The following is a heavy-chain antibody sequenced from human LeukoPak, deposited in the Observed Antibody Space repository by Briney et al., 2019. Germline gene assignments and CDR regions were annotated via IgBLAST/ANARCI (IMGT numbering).Heavy chain of an antibody. CDR3: ARDPSRRPDSSCADY. V-gene: IGHV3-21*01. D-gene: IGHD3-22*01. CDR1: GFTFSSYG. J-gene: IGHJ4*02. CDR2: ISGSSSYT. Sequence: GGSLRLSCAASGFTFSSYGMNWVRQAPGKGLEWVSSISGSSSYTYYADSVKGRFPISRDNAKNSLYLQMNSLRAEDTAVSYCARDPSRRPDSSCADYWGQGTLVTVSS.